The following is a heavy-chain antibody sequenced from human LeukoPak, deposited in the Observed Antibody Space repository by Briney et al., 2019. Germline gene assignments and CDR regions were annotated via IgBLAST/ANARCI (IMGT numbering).Heavy chain of an antibody. Sequence: PGGSVRLSCAASGFTFSTYSMYWVRQAPGKGLEWIAYIGSGSTIIHYTDSVKGRFTISRDNAENSLYLQMNSLRAEDTAVYYCARVPIGHNNWFDSWGQGALVTVSS. CDR2: IGSGSTII. CDR1: GFTFSTYS. D-gene: IGHD3/OR15-3a*01. CDR3: ARVPIGHNNWFDS. V-gene: IGHV3-48*01. J-gene: IGHJ5*01.